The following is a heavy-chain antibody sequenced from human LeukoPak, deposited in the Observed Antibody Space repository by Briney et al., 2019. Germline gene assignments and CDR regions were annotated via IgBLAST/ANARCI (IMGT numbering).Heavy chain of an antibody. CDR2: ICPDGPVT. Sequence: PGGSLRLSCAASGFTFSSYAMSWVRQVPGKGPMWVSRICPDGPVTNYADSVKARFSISRDNARNTVYLQMNSLRAEDTAIYYCVRDFRSADYWGQGTLVTVSS. J-gene: IGHJ4*02. CDR1: GFTFSSYA. CDR3: VRDFRSADY. V-gene: IGHV3-74*01.